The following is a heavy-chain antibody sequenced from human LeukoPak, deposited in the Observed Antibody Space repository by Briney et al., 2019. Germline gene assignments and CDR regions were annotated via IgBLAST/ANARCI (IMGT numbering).Heavy chain of an antibody. CDR2: IYLGVFDT. CDR3: ARRATVTYPPDY. D-gene: IGHD4-17*01. V-gene: IGHV5-51*01. CDR1: GYSLASYW. Sequence: GESLKISCKGSGYSLASYWIGWVRQMLGKGLEWMGLIYLGVFDTRYSPSFQGQVTISADKSISTAYLQWSSLKASDTARYHCARRATVTYPPDYWGQGTLVTVSS. J-gene: IGHJ4*02.